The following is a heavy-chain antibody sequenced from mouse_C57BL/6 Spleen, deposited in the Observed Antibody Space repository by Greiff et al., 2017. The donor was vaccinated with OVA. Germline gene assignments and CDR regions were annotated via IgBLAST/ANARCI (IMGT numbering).Heavy chain of an antibody. J-gene: IGHJ2*01. CDR1: GFTFSDYY. CDR3: ARMDRGGYFDY. Sequence: EVQLVESEGGLVQPGSSMKLSCTASGFTFSDYYMAWVRQVPEKGLEWVANINYDGSSTYYLDSLKSRFIISRDNAKNILYLQMSSLKSEDTATYYCARMDRGGYFDYWGQGTTLTVSS. V-gene: IGHV5-16*01. CDR2: INYDGSST.